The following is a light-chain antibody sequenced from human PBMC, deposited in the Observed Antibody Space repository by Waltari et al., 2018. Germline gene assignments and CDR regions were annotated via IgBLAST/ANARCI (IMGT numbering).Light chain of an antibody. V-gene: IGKV1-39*01. CDR1: QSISSY. CDR3: QQGYSTPYT. CDR2: GTS. Sequence: DIQMSQSPSSLSASVVATVTITCRASQSISSYLNWYQPKPGKAPELLIYGTSSLQSWVPSRFSGSGSGTDFTLTSSSLQSEDFATYYCQQGYSTPYTFGQGTKLEIK. J-gene: IGKJ2*01.